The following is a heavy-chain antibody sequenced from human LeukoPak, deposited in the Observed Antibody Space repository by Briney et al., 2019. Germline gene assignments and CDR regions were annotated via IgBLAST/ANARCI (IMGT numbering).Heavy chain of an antibody. Sequence: GGSLRLSCAASGFTFSNYAMSWVRQAPGKGLEWVPAISGSGGSTYYADSVKGRFTISRDNSRDTLYLRMNSLRAEDTALYYCAKFTSELRALDYWGQGTLVTVSS. V-gene: IGHV3-23*01. D-gene: IGHD1-7*01. CDR2: ISGSGGST. CDR1: GFTFSNYA. CDR3: AKFTSELRALDY. J-gene: IGHJ4*02.